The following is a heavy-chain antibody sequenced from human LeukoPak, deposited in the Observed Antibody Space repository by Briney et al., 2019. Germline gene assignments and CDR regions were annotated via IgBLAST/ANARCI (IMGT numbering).Heavy chain of an antibody. J-gene: IGHJ4*02. V-gene: IGHV3-66*01. CDR2: IYSGGST. D-gene: IGHD2-15*01. CDR1: GFTVSSNY. CDR3: ARETVVAFDY. Sequence: GGSLRLSCAASGFTVSSNYMSWVRRAPGKGLEWVSVIYSGGSTYYADSVKGRFTISRDNAKNSLYLQMNSLRAEDTAVYYCARETVVAFDYWGQGTLVTVSS.